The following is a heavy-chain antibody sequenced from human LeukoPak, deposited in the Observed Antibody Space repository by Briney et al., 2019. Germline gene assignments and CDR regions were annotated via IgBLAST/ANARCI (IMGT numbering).Heavy chain of an antibody. CDR2: IIPILGIA. Sequence: ASVKVSCKASGGTFSSYAISWVRQAPGQGREWMGRIIPILGIANYAQKFQGRVTITADKSTSTAYMELSSLRSEDTAVYYCARAMVRGSRGEGDYWGQGTLVTVSS. V-gene: IGHV1-69*04. CDR1: GGTFSSYA. J-gene: IGHJ4*02. D-gene: IGHD3-10*01. CDR3: ARAMVRGSRGEGDY.